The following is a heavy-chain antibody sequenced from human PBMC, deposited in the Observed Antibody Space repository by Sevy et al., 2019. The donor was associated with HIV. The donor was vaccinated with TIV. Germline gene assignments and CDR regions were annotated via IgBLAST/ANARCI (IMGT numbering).Heavy chain of an antibody. Sequence: GGSLRLSCAASGFTFSNAWMSWVRQAPGKGLEWVSAISGSGGSTYYADSVKGRFTISRDNSKNTLYLQMNSLRAEDTAVYYCAKMVASYYYYGMDVWGQGTTVTVSS. CDR2: ISGSGGST. V-gene: IGHV3-23*01. J-gene: IGHJ6*02. CDR1: GFTFSNAW. CDR3: AKMVASYYYYGMDV. D-gene: IGHD2-15*01.